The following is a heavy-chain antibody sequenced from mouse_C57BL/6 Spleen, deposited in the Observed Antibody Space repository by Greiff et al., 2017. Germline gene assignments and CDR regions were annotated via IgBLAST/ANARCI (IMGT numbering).Heavy chain of an antibody. J-gene: IGHJ4*01. V-gene: IGHV1-53*01. D-gene: IGHD1-1*01. CDR2: INPSNGGT. CDR3: AGYYYGEAMDY. CDR1: GYTFTSYW. Sequence: QVHVKQPGTELVKPGASVKLSCKASGYTFTSYWMHWVKQRPGQGLEWIGNINPSNGGTNYNEKFKSKATLTVDKSSSTAYMQLSSLTSEDSAVYYCAGYYYGEAMDYWGQGTSVTVSS.